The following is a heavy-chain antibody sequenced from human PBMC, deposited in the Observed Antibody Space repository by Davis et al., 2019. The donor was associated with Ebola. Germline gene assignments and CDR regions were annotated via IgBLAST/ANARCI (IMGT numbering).Heavy chain of an antibody. CDR1: GGSFSSHP. Sequence: SVKVSCKTSGGSFSSHPISWVRQAPRQGLEWMGGIIPIFDTLHYAQKFQGRITITADASTSTAYMELSSLRSEDTATYFCARDFDGGDYYFDYWGPGTPVNVSS. CDR3: ARDFDGGDYYFDY. D-gene: IGHD3-16*01. J-gene: IGHJ4*02. CDR2: IIPIFDTL. V-gene: IGHV1-69*13.